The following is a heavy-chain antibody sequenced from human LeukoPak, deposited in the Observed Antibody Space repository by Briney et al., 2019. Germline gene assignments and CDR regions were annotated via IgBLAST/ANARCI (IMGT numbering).Heavy chain of an antibody. CDR2: IYYSGST. Sequence: PSETLSLTCTVSGGSISSYYWSWIRQPPGKGLEWIGYIYYSGSTNYNPSLKSRVTISVDTSKHQFSLKVSSVTAADTAVYYCAREGRATPTDYWGQGTPVTVSS. D-gene: IGHD5-12*01. V-gene: IGHV4-59*01. J-gene: IGHJ4*02. CDR3: AREGRATPTDY. CDR1: GGSISSYY.